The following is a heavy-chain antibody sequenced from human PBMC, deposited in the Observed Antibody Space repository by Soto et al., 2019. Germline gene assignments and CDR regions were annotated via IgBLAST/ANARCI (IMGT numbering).Heavy chain of an antibody. D-gene: IGHD3-22*01. V-gene: IGHV3-73*02. J-gene: IGHJ4*02. CDR2: IRSKANSYAT. CDR3: TRPQRDYSSGYYYFDS. CDR1: GFTFSGSA. Sequence: EVQLVESGGGLVQPGGSLKLSCAASGFTFSGSAMHWVRQASGKGLEWVGRIRSKANSYATAYAASVKGRFTISRDDSKNTAYLQMNSLKNEDTAVYYGTRPQRDYSSGYYYFDSWGQGTLVTGSS.